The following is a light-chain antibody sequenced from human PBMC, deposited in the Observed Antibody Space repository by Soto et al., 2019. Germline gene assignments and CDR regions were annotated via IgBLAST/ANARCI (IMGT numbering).Light chain of an antibody. CDR3: QHSYSTPRT. CDR1: QRIGNY. CDR2: TAS. V-gene: IGKV1-39*01. Sequence: DIQMTQSPSSLSVSVGDRVTITCRASQRIGNYLSWYQQKPGKAPRLLIYTASSLQSGVPPRFSGSGAGTDFTLTITRLQPEDFATYFCQHSYSTPRTFGQGTKVEIK. J-gene: IGKJ1*01.